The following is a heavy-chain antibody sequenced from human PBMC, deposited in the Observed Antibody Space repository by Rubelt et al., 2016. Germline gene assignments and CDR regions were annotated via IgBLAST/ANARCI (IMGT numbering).Heavy chain of an antibody. J-gene: IGHJ4*02. CDR3: ATDQDSSTWYVVY. D-gene: IGHD6-13*01. Sequence: EVQLLESGGGLVQPGGSLRLSCAASGFTLSGYAVSWVRQAPGKGLAWVSSISGGGTTTYYADSVRGRFTISRDNSKPTLYLQMNSLIAEDTALYYCATDQDSSTWYVVYWGQGTLVTVSS. V-gene: IGHV3-23*01. CDR1: GFTLSGYA. CDR2: ISGGGTTT.